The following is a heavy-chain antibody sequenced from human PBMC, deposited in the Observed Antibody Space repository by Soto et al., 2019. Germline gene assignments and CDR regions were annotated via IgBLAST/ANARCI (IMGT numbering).Heavy chain of an antibody. CDR3: ARDSDGSGSYLVPWFDP. V-gene: IGHV3-21*01. J-gene: IGHJ5*02. Sequence: GGSLRLSCAASGFTFSSYSMNWVRQAPGKGLEWVSSISSSSSYIYYADSVKGRFTISRDNAKNSLYLQMNSLRAEDTAVYYCARDSDGSGSYLVPWFDPWGQGTLVTVSS. CDR1: GFTFSSYS. D-gene: IGHD3-10*01. CDR2: ISSSSSYI.